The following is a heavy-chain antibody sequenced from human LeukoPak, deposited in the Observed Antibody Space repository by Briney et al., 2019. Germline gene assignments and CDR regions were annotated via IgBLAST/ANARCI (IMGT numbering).Heavy chain of an antibody. CDR1: GFSLRTTGVA. D-gene: IGHD3-22*01. CDR2: IYWNGDK. Sequence: SGPTLVKPTQTLXLTCTFSGFSLRTTGVAVGWIRQPPGKALEWLALIYWNGDKRFSPSLKSRLTITKDTSKNQVVFTMTNMDPVDTATYYCVNYYDSSSPTNDAFDFWGQGTVVTVSS. J-gene: IGHJ3*01. V-gene: IGHV2-5*04. CDR3: VNYYDSSSPTNDAFDF.